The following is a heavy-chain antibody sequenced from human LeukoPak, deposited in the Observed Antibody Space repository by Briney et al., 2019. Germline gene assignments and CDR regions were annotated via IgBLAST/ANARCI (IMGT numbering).Heavy chain of an antibody. CDR3: AKGGYCSSTSCYMALYLFDY. Sequence: GGSLRLSCAASGFTFSSYAMSWVRQAPGKGLEWVSAISGSGGSTYYADSVKGRFTISRDNSKNTLYLQMNSLRAEDTAVYYCAKGGYCSSTSCYMALYLFDYWGQGTLVTVSS. D-gene: IGHD2-2*02. CDR1: GFTFSSYA. CDR2: ISGSGGST. V-gene: IGHV3-23*01. J-gene: IGHJ4*02.